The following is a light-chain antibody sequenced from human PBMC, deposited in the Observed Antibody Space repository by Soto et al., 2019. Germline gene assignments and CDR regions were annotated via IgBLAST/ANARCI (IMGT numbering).Light chain of an antibody. CDR3: TSYTTRRLYV. V-gene: IGLV2-14*03. CDR1: SNDIGAYNY. CDR2: DVS. Sequence: QSVLAQPASVSGSPGQSVTITCTGTSNDIGAYNYVSWYQQHPGKGPKLIVYDVSNRPSGVSTRFSGSKSGNTASLTISGLQAEDEGDYYCTSYTTRRLYVFGSGTKVTVL. J-gene: IGLJ1*01.